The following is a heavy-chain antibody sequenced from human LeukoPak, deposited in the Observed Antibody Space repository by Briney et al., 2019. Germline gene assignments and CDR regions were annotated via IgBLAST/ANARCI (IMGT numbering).Heavy chain of an antibody. CDR1: GGSFSGYY. D-gene: IGHD2-2*01. Sequence: PSETLSLTCAVYGGSFSGYYWSWIRQPPGKGLEWIGEINHSGSTNYNPSLKSRVTISVDTSKNQFPLKLSSVTAADTAVYYCARHQGYCSSTSCRRRYYYYYMDVWGKGTTVTISS. J-gene: IGHJ6*03. V-gene: IGHV4-34*01. CDR3: ARHQGYCSSTSCRRRYYYYYMDV. CDR2: INHSGST.